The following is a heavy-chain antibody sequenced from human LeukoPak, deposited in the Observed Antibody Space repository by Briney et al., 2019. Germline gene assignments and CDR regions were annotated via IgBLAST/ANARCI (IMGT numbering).Heavy chain of an antibody. J-gene: IGHJ3*01. CDR2: INHSGNT. V-gene: IGHV4-34*01. Sequence: SETLSLTCAVYGRSFSGYLWIWVRQPPGKGLEWVGEINHSGNTNYNPSLESRVTISVDTSKNQLSLKLTSVTAADTAVYYCAKQIHNAFDLWGQGTMVIVSS. CDR1: GRSFSGYL. D-gene: IGHD1/OR15-1a*01. CDR3: AKQIHNAFDL.